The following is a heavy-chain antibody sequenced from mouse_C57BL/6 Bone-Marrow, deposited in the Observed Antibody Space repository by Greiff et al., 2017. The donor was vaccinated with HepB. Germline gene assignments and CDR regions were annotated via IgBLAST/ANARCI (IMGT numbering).Heavy chain of an antibody. D-gene: IGHD2-4*01. CDR1: GYTFTDYY. CDR2: INPYNGGT. CDR3: ARRDYDYGGYAMDY. Sequence: VHVKQSGPVLVKPGASVKMSCKASGYTFTDYYMNWVKQSHGKSLEWIGVINPYNGGTSYNQKFKGKATLTVDKSSSTAYMELNSLTSEDSAVYYCARRDYDYGGYAMDYWGQGTSVTVSS. J-gene: IGHJ4*01. V-gene: IGHV1-19*01.